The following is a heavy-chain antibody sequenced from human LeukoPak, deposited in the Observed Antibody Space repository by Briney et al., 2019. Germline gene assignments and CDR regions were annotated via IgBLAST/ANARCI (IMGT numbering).Heavy chain of an antibody. CDR2: IYYSGST. Sequence: PSETLSLTCTVSGGSISSGGYYWSWIRQHPGKGLEWIGYIYYSGSTYYNPSPKSRVTISVDTSKNQFSLKLSSVTAADTAVYYCARTDILTYYFDYWGQGTLVTVSS. D-gene: IGHD3-9*01. J-gene: IGHJ4*02. V-gene: IGHV4-31*03. CDR1: GGSISSGGYY. CDR3: ARTDILTYYFDY.